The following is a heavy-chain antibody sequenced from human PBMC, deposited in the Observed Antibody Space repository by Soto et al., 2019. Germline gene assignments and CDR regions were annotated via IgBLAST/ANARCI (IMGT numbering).Heavy chain of an antibody. Sequence: QLQVSGPEVVKPSETLSLTCTVSGGSMSSHYRAWMRQSPGQGLEWIGYIYYSGSTKSNPSLTGRLTMSVDTSKTQFSLTLRSVTVADTAVYYCATQRLGAFGSHFDHWGQGTLVSVSS. CDR1: GGSMSSHY. CDR2: IYYSGST. V-gene: IGHV4-59*11. J-gene: IGHJ4*02. CDR3: ATQRLGAFGSHFDH. D-gene: IGHD3-10*01.